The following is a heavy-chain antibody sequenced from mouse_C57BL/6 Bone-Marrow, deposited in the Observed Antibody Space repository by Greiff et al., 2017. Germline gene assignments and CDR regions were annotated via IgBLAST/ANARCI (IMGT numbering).Heavy chain of an antibody. D-gene: IGHD2-3*01. CDR2: IDPEIGDT. CDR1: GFNFKDYY. J-gene: IGHJ2*01. V-gene: IGHV14-4*01. CDR3: SAFDGNYFDF. Sequence: VQLKQSGAELVRPGASVKLSCTASGFNFKDYYIHWVKQRPEQGLEWIGWIDPEIGDTEYASKFQGKATITSDTSSNTAYLQLSSLTSEDTAVYYCSAFDGNYFDFWGQGTPLTVAS.